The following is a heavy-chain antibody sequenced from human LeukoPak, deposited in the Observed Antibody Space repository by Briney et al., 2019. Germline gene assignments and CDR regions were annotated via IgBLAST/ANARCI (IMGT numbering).Heavy chain of an antibody. CDR2: INHSGST. V-gene: IGHV4-34*01. Sequence: SETLSLTCAVYGGSFSGYYWSWIRQPPGKGLEWIGEINHSGSTNYNPSLKSRVTISVDTSKNQFSLKLSSVTAADTAVYYCARFRSYNALGYHYYYMDVWGKGTTVTVSS. CDR3: ARFRSYNALGYHYYYMDV. CDR1: GGSFSGYY. J-gene: IGHJ6*03. D-gene: IGHD1-26*01.